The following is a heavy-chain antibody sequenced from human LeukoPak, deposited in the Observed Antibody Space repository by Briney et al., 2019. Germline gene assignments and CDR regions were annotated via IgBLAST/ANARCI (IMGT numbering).Heavy chain of an antibody. Sequence: ASVKVSCKASGYTFTSYYMHWVRQAPGQGLEWMGIINPSGGRTSYAQKFQGRVTMTRDMSTSTVYMELSSLRSEDTAVYYCARGGTTVTPDYWGQGTLVTVSS. CDR3: ARGGTTVTPDY. V-gene: IGHV1-46*01. CDR2: INPSGGRT. J-gene: IGHJ4*02. D-gene: IGHD4-17*01. CDR1: GYTFTSYY.